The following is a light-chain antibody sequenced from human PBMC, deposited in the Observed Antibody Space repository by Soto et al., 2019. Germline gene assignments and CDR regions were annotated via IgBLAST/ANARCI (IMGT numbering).Light chain of an antibody. CDR1: RSNIGSHT. J-gene: IGLJ2*01. Sequence: QSVLTQPPSASGTPGQTIAISCSGGRSNIGSHTVNWYQQLPGTAPRLLIYSNTQQPSGVPDRFSGSKSGTSASLAISGLQSEYEGDYYCAAWDDSLNGVVFGGGTKLTVL. CDR2: SNT. V-gene: IGLV1-44*01. CDR3: AAWDDSLNGVV.